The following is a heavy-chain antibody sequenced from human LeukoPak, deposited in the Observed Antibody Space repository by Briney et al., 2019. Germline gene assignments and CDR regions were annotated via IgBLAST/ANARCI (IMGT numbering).Heavy chain of an antibody. D-gene: IGHD6-13*01. V-gene: IGHV4-34*01. J-gene: IGHJ4*02. CDR2: INHSGST. CDR1: GGSFSGYC. CDR3: ARSDSSPPSFDY. Sequence: SETLSLTCAVYGGSFSGYCWSWIRQPPGKGLEWIGEINHSGSTNYNPSLKSRVTISVDTSKNQFSLKLSSVTAADTAVYYCARSDSSPPSFDYWGQGTLVTVSS.